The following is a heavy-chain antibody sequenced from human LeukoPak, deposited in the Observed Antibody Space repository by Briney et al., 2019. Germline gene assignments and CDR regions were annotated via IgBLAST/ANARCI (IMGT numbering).Heavy chain of an antibody. Sequence: SETLSLTCTVSGGSISSSSYYWGWIRQPPGKGLEWIGSIYYSGSTYYNPSLKSRVTISVDTSKNQFSLKLSSVTAADTAVYYCLITGYCSGGSCYSGYWGQGTLVTVSS. V-gene: IGHV4-39*07. J-gene: IGHJ4*02. D-gene: IGHD2-15*01. CDR2: IYYSGST. CDR3: LITGYCSGGSCYSGY. CDR1: GGSISSSSYY.